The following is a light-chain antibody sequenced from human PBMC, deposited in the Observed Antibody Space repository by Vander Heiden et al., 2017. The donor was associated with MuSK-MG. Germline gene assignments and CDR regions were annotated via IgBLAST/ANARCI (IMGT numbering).Light chain of an antibody. Sequence: DIQMTQSPSSLSASVGDRVTITCQASQDISNYLNWYQQKPGKAPKLLIYDASNLETGVPSRFSGSGYGTDFTFTISSLQPEDIATYYCQQYDNLHPGWITFGQGTRLEIK. V-gene: IGKV1-33*01. CDR3: QQYDNLHPGWIT. CDR1: QDISNY. CDR2: DAS. J-gene: IGKJ5*01.